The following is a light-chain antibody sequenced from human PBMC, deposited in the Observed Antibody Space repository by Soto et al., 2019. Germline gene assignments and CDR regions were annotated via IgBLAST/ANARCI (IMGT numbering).Light chain of an antibody. Sequence: IVMAQSPDTLSVSPGERATLSCRASQSVGINLAWYQQKPGQAPRILIYGASTRATGVPARFSGSGSGTEFTLTISSLEPEDFAVYYCQQRSNWPITFGQGTRLEIK. J-gene: IGKJ5*01. CDR3: QQRSNWPIT. CDR1: QSVGIN. CDR2: GAS. V-gene: IGKV3-15*01.